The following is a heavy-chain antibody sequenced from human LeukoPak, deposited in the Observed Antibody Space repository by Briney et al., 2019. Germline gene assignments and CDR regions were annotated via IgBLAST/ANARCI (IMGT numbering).Heavy chain of an antibody. Sequence: GASVKVSCKASGYTFTSYGISWVRQAPGQGLDWMGWISAYNGNTNYAQKLQGRVTMTTDTSTSTAYMELRSLRSDDKAVYYCARDRGLEYYYDSSGYADAFDVWGQGTMVTVCS. CDR1: GYTFTSYG. CDR3: ARDRGLEYYYDSSGYADAFDV. CDR2: ISAYNGNT. V-gene: IGHV1-18*01. D-gene: IGHD3-22*01. J-gene: IGHJ3*01.